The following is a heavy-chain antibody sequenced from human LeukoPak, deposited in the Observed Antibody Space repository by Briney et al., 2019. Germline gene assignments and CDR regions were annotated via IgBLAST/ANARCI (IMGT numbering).Heavy chain of an antibody. Sequence: SWVRQAPGXXLEWLSSISTSSSHIYYTDSVKGRFTISRDNAKNSLSLQMNNLTLDDTAVYYCAREGLLVNGGFDIWGQGTMISVSS. J-gene: IGHJ3*02. CDR2: ISTSSSHI. D-gene: IGHD3/OR15-3a*01. CDR3: AREGLLVNGGFDI. V-gene: IGHV3-21*01.